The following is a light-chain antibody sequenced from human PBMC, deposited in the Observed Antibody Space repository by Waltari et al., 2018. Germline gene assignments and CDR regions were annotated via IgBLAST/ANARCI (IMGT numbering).Light chain of an antibody. V-gene: IGKV1-5*03. Sequence: DIQMTQSPSTLSASVGDSVTITCRASQSISSWLAWYQQKPGKAPKLLIYKTSSLESGVPSRFSGSGSGTEFTLTISSLQPDGFATYYCLQYNSYPWTFGQGTKVEIK. CDR2: KTS. J-gene: IGKJ1*01. CDR3: LQYNSYPWT. CDR1: QSISSW.